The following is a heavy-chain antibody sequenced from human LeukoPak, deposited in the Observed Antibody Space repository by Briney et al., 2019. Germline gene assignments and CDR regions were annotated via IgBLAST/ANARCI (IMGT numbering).Heavy chain of an antibody. Sequence: GGSLRLSCAASGFTFSSYAMSWVRQAPGKGLEWVSAISGSGGSTHYADSVKGRFTISRDNSKNTLYLQMNSLRAEDTAVYFVWGSYRYSDYWGQGTLVTVSS. CDR2: ISGSGGST. CDR3: WGSYRYSDY. D-gene: IGHD3-16*02. CDR1: GFTFSSYA. V-gene: IGHV3-23*01. J-gene: IGHJ4*02.